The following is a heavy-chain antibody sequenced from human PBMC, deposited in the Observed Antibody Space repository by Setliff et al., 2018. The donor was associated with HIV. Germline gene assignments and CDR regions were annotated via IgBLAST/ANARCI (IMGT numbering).Heavy chain of an antibody. CDR1: GYIFNRYG. Sequence: ASVKVSCKASGYIFNRYGIHWVRQAPGQGLEWMGWISPYDGKTNLGLKLQDRVTITRDTSANTAYMELSSLRSDDTAVYFCVRGALLAAFDFDYWGQGTLVTVSS. CDR2: ISPYDGKT. CDR3: VRGALLAAFDFDY. V-gene: IGHV1-18*01. D-gene: IGHD3-10*01. J-gene: IGHJ4*01.